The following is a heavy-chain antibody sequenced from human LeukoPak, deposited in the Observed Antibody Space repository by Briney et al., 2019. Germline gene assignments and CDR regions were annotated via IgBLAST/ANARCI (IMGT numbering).Heavy chain of an antibody. J-gene: IGHJ6*02. CDR2: ISSSSSDT. CDR3: ARANYGLDV. CDR1: GFRFSDYY. Sequence: GGSLRLSCAASGFRFSDYYMSWIRQAPGKGLEWVSYISSSSSDTNYADSVKGRFTISRDNAENSLYLQMNSLRAEDTAVYSCARANYGLDVWGQGTTVTVSS. V-gene: IGHV3-11*05.